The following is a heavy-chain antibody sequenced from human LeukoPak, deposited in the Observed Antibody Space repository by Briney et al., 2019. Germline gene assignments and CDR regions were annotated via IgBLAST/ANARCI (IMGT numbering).Heavy chain of an antibody. J-gene: IGHJ4*02. CDR2: TGISSVNT. V-gene: IGHV3-23*01. Sequence: PGGSLRLSCAASRLIFTRNAMTWVRQAPGKGLEWVCNTGISSVNTLCADSVNGRFTISRDNSRNILFLQMNKLRVDDTAAYYCTTGEGIGKRRRAYSFDNWGQGTLVTVSS. CDR3: TTGEGIGKRRRAYSFDN. CDR1: RLIFTRNA. D-gene: IGHD1-26*01.